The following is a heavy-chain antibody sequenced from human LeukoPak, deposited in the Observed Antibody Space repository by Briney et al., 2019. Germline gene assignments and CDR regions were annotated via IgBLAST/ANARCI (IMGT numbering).Heavy chain of an antibody. CDR1: GDSISSYY. J-gene: IGHJ4*02. V-gene: IGHV4-59*01. CDR3: ARDQSGSYIFDY. D-gene: IGHD1-26*01. Sequence: KPSETLSLTCTVSGDSISSYYWSWIRQPPGKGLEWIGSIYYSGITSYNPSLKSRVIISVQTSKHQFSLRLSFVTAADTAVYYCARDQSGSYIFDYWGQGTLVTVSS. CDR2: IYYSGIT.